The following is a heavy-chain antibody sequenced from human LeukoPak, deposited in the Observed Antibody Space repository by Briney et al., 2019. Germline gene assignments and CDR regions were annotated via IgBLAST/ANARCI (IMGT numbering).Heavy chain of an antibody. CDR2: ISSSSSYT. V-gene: IGHV3-11*05. CDR1: GFTFSDYY. D-gene: IGHD2-2*01. CDR3: ARDGCSSTSCYADWFDP. J-gene: IGHJ5*02. Sequence: GGSLRLSCAASGFTFSDYYMSWIRQAPGKGLEWVSYISSSSSYTNYADSVKGRFTISRDNAKNSLCLQMNSLRAEDTAVYYCARDGCSSTSCYADWFDPWGQGTLVTVSS.